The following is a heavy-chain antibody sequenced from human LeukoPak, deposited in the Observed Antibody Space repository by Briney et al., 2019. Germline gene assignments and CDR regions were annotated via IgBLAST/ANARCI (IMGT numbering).Heavy chain of an antibody. CDR3: ARELRGYSDQYYYYGMDV. CDR2: ISGSSSYI. D-gene: IGHD5-18*01. CDR1: VFTFSTYT. V-gene: IGHV3-21*01. J-gene: IGHJ6*02. Sequence: GGSLSLSCAVSVFTFSTYTMDWVRQAPGEGLECVSSISGSSSYIYYTHSVRGRFTISRDNAKNSLYLQMNSLRAEDTAVYYCARELRGYSDQYYYYGMDVWGQGTTVTVCS.